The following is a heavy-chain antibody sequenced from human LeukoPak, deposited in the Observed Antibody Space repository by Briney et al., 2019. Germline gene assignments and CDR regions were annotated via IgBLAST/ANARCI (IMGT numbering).Heavy chain of an antibody. D-gene: IGHD1-26*01. CDR1: GYTFTGYY. CDR3: ARNKLVGATHTYDAFDI. CDR2: INPNSGGT. Sequence: GASVKVSCEASGYTFTGYYMHWVRQAPGQGLEWMGWINPNSGGTNYAQKFQGRVTMTRDTSISTAYMELSRLRSDDTAVYYCARNKLVGATHTYDAFDIWGQGTMVTVSS. J-gene: IGHJ3*02. V-gene: IGHV1-2*02.